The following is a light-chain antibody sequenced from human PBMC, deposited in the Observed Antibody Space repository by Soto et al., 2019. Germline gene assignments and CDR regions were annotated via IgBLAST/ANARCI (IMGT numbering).Light chain of an antibody. CDR3: QQYNNWPT. J-gene: IGKJ1*01. V-gene: IGKV3-15*01. CDR2: GAS. Sequence: DIVMTQSPATLSVSPGERATLSCRASQSVSSNLAWYQQKPGQATRLLIYGASTRTTVIPARFSGSGSATEFTLTISSLQSEDFALNYCQQYNNWPTFGQGTKV. CDR1: QSVSSN.